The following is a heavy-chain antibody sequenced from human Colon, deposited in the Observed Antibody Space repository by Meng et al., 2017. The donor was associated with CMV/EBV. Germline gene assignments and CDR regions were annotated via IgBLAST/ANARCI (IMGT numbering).Heavy chain of an antibody. J-gene: IGHJ4*02. CDR3: ATEVLKWLGSESVDF. CDR2: IRSESVGGTT. V-gene: IGHV3-15*07. Sequence: FAFRNAWMNWGRQAPGKGLEWVGRIRSESVGGTTDYSAPVKGRFTISRDDSKNTVYLHMNNLKTEDTAVYYCATEVLKWLGSESVDFWGQGTLVTVSS. D-gene: IGHD3-10*01. CDR1: FAFRNAW.